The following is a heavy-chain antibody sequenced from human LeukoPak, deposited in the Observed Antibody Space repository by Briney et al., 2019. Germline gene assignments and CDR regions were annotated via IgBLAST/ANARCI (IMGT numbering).Heavy chain of an antibody. J-gene: IGHJ4*02. CDR1: GFIFSTFA. CDR2: IGGSGATT. D-gene: IGHD6-25*01. CDR3: AKSGSGWRGSSYYFDY. V-gene: IGHV3-23*01. Sequence: GGSLRLSCAASGFIFSTFAMGWVRQAPGKGLEWVSTIGGSGATTYYAASVKGRFTISRDNAKNTLYLQMIILRAEDTAVYYCAKSGSGWRGSSYYFDYGGQGTLVTVSS.